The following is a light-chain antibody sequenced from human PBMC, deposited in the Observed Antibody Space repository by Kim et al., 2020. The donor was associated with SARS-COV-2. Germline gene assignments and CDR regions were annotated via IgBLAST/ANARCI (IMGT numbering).Light chain of an antibody. J-gene: IGKJ4*01. Sequence: EIVLTQSPGTLSLSPGERATLSCRSSQTLSSNFLAWYQQKRGQAPRLLIYGASNRATGIPDRFSGSGSGTDFTLTISRRESEDFAVYSCQYYNTFGGGTKVDIK. CDR1: QTLSSNF. CDR3: QYYNT. CDR2: GAS. V-gene: IGKV3-20*01.